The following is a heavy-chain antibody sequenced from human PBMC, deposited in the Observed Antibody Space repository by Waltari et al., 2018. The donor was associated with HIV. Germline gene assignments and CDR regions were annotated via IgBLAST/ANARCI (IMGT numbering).Heavy chain of an antibody. V-gene: IGHV3-23*01. D-gene: IGHD4-17*01. Sequence: EVQLLAAGGGLVQPGGSLRLSCAASGFTFSSYAMSWVRQAPGKGLEWVSDISGSGGSTYDEDSVKGLFTISRDNSKNTLYLQMNSLRAEDTAVYYCAKDLGTTVTPAWGQGTLVTVSS. CDR3: AKDLGTTVTPA. CDR2: ISGSGGST. J-gene: IGHJ5*02. CDR1: GFTFSSYA.